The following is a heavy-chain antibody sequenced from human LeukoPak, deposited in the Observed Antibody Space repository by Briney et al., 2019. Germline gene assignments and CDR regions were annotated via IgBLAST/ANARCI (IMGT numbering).Heavy chain of an antibody. CDR2: INHSGST. Sequence: PSETLSLTCAVYGLSFSGYYWSWIRQPPGKGLEWIGEINHSGSTNYNPSLKSRVTISVDTSKNQFSLKVNSVNAADTAVYYRARGGSMVRGVIGGGKKWFGPWGQGTLVTVSS. CDR3: ARGGSMVRGVIGGGKKWFGP. CDR1: GLSFSGYY. D-gene: IGHD3-10*01. V-gene: IGHV4-34*01. J-gene: IGHJ5*02.